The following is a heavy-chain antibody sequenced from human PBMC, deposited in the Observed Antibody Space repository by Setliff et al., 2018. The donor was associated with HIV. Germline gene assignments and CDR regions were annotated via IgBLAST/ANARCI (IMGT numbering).Heavy chain of an antibody. CDR3: ARDFSGQQLVGGWFDP. CDR1: GGSMSRVY. CDR2: VSASGTT. Sequence: SETLSLTCSVSGGSMSRVYWTWIRQPPGKGLEWIGYVSASGTTKYNPSLQSRVTISGDPSKNQFSLRLSSVTAADTAVYYCARDFSGQQLVGGWFDPWGQGTLVTVSS. D-gene: IGHD6-13*01. J-gene: IGHJ5*02. V-gene: IGHV4-4*08.